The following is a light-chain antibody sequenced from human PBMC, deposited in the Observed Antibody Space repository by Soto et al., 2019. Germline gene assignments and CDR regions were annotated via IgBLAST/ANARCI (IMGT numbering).Light chain of an antibody. CDR2: AAS. J-gene: IGKJ2*01. CDR3: HQAKSFPHA. V-gene: IGKV1-12*01. Sequence: DIQMTQSPSSVSASVGDRVTITCRASQGISSWLAWYQQKPGKAPKLLIYAASSLQSGVQSMFSGSGSGTDFTLTISSLQPEDVANYHCHQAKSFPHAFGQGTKLEIK. CDR1: QGISSW.